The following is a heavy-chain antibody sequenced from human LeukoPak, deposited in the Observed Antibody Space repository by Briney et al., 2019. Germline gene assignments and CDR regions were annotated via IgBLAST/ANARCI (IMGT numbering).Heavy chain of an antibody. V-gene: IGHV1-2*06. Sequence: ASVKVSCKASGYTFTGYYIHWVRQAPGQGLEWMGRINPNSGGTNYAQKFQGRVTMTRDTSISTAYMELSRLRSDDTAVYYCARVGSASSGYHSFDYWGQGTLVTVSS. D-gene: IGHD3-22*01. CDR2: INPNSGGT. J-gene: IGHJ4*02. CDR1: GYTFTGYY. CDR3: ARVGSASSGYHSFDY.